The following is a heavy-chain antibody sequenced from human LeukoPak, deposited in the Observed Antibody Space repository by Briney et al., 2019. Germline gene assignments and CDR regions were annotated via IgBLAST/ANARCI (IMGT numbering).Heavy chain of an antibody. Sequence: GRSLRLSCAASGFTFSNYGMHWVRQAPGKGLEWVAVISYDGSNKHYADSVRGRFNISSDNSKYTRYLQMNSQRTKTAAAAHCAKDQFFVTGYYSYMDVWGKGTTVTISS. J-gene: IGHJ6*03. CDR3: AKDQFFVTGYYSYMDV. CDR2: ISYDGSNK. CDR1: GFTFSNYG. V-gene: IGHV3-30*18. D-gene: IGHD2-21*02.